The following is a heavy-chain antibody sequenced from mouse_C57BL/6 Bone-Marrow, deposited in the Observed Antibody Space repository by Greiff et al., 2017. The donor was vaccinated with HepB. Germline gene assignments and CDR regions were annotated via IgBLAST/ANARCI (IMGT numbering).Heavy chain of an antibody. J-gene: IGHJ4*01. CDR2: SRNKANDYTT. V-gene: IGHV7-1*01. CDR3: ARDGSPRLAMDY. Sequence: EVKLMESGGGLVQSGRSLRLSCATSGFTFSDFYMEWVRQAPGKGLEWIAASRNKANDYTTEYSASVKGRFIVSRDTSQSILYLQMNDLRAEDTAIYYCARDGSPRLAMDYWGQGTSVTVSS. CDR1: GFTFSDFY.